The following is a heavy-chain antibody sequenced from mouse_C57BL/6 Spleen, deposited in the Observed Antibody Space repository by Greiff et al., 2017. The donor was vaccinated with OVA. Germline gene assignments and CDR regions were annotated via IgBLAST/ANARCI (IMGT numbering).Heavy chain of an antibody. J-gene: IGHJ2*01. CDR3: ARYDGYYDY. CDR1: GYTFTSYW. CDR2: IDPSDSET. V-gene: IGHV1-52*01. Sequence: VQLQQPGAELVRPGSSVKLSCKASGYTFTSYWMHWVKQRPIPGLEWIGNIDPSDSETHYNQKFKDKATLTVDKSSSKAYMQLSSLTSEDSAVYYCARYDGYYDYWGQGTTLTVSA. D-gene: IGHD2-3*01.